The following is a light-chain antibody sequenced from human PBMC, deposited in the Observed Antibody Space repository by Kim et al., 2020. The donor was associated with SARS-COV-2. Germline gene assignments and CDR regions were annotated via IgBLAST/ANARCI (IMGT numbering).Light chain of an antibody. CDR2: HAS. Sequence: ETMLTQSPGTLSLSAGERATLSCRASESVTYSYLAWFQQKPGQAPRLLIYHASSRATGIPDRFSGSGSGTYFTLTINTLEPDDFAVYYCQQYATTPWTFGQGTKVDIK. V-gene: IGKV3-20*01. J-gene: IGKJ1*01. CDR1: ESVTYSY. CDR3: QQYATTPWT.